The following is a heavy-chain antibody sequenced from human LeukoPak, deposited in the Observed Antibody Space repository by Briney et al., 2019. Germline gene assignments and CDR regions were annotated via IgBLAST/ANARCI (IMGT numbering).Heavy chain of an antibody. Sequence: ASVKVSCKASGYTFTSYDFNWVRQATGQRPEWMGWMSPNSGDTGYAQKFQGRVTMTEDTSTDTAYMELSSLRSEDTAVYYCATELPIAAAGFDYWGQGTLVTVSS. J-gene: IGHJ4*02. D-gene: IGHD6-13*01. V-gene: IGHV1-8*01. CDR3: ATELPIAAAGFDY. CDR2: MSPNSGDT. CDR1: GYTFTSYD.